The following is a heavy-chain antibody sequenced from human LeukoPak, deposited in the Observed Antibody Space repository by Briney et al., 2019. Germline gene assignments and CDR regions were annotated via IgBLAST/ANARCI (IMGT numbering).Heavy chain of an antibody. CDR1: GGSISSYY. D-gene: IGHD6-13*01. CDR3: ARESRVQQLQDAFDI. CDR2: IYYSGST. J-gene: IGHJ3*02. Sequence: SETLSLTCTVSGGSISSYYWSWIRQPPGKGLEWIGYIYYSGSTYYNPSLKSRVTISVDTSKNQFSLKLSSVTAADTAVYYCARESRVQQLQDAFDIWGQGTMVTVSS. V-gene: IGHV4-59*12.